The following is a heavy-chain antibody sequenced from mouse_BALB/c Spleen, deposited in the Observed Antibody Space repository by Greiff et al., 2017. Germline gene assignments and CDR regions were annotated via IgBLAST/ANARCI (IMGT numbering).Heavy chain of an antibody. CDR1: GFTFSDYY. V-gene: IGHV5-4*02. J-gene: IGHJ3*01. CDR2: ISDGGSYT. Sequence: EVKLVESGGGLVKPGGSLKLSCAASGFTFSDYYMYWVRQTPEKRLEWVATISDGGSYTYYPDSVKGRFTISRDNAKNNLYLQMSSLKSEDTAMYYCARDELGSFAYWGQGTLVTVSA. D-gene: IGHD3-1*01. CDR3: ARDELGSFAY.